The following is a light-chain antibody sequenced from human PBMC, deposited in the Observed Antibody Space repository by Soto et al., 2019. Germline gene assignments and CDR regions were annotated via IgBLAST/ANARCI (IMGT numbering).Light chain of an antibody. CDR1: QSVLYSSNNKNY. Sequence: DIVMTQSPDSLAVSLGERATINCKSSQSVLYSSNNKNYLAWYQQKPGQPPKLLIYWASTRESGFPDRFSGSGCGTDFTLTISSLQAEDVAVYYCQQYYSTPPTFGHGTKLEIK. V-gene: IGKV4-1*01. CDR3: QQYYSTPPT. J-gene: IGKJ2*01. CDR2: WAS.